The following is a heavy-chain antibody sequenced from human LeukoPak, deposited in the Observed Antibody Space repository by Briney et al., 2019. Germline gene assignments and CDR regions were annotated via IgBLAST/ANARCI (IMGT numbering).Heavy chain of an antibody. D-gene: IGHD3-10*01. J-gene: IGHJ5*02. Sequence: SETLSLTCTVSGGSISSYYWSWIRQPPGKGLEWIGYIYYSGSTNYNPSLKSRVTISVDTPKNQFSLKLSSVTAADTAVYYCARGLITMVRGVIIPWFDPWGQGTLVTVSS. CDR2: IYYSGST. V-gene: IGHV4-59*01. CDR3: ARGLITMVRGVIIPWFDP. CDR1: GGSISSYY.